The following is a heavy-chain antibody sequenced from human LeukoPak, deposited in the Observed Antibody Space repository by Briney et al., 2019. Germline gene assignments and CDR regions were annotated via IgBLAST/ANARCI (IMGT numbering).Heavy chain of an antibody. CDR3: ARSPNYYDSSGYFDFWDY. J-gene: IGHJ4*02. CDR2: ISYDGSNK. V-gene: IGHV3-30*04. Sequence: PGRSLRLSCAASGFTFSSYAMHWVRQAPGKGLEWVAVISYDGSNKYYADSVKGRFTISRDNSKNTLYLQMNSLRAEDTAVYYCARSPNYYDSSGYFDFWDYWGQGTLVTVSS. D-gene: IGHD3-22*01. CDR1: GFTFSSYA.